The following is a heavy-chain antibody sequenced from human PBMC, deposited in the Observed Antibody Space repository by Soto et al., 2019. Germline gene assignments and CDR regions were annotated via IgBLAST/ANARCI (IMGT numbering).Heavy chain of an antibody. CDR1: GFSFTTYG. Sequence: QVQLVESGGGWVQPGRSLRLSCEATGFSFTTYGMHWVRQAPGKGLEWVAVIGYDGNNKYYADSVEGRFTISRDNSKNTVYLQMKSLRGDVTAVYYCARGGVTGIVVIFGSPLDIWGQGTVVTVSS. D-gene: IGHD2-21*01. J-gene: IGHJ3*02. CDR2: IGYDGNNK. V-gene: IGHV3-33*01. CDR3: ARGGVTGIVVIFGSPLDI.